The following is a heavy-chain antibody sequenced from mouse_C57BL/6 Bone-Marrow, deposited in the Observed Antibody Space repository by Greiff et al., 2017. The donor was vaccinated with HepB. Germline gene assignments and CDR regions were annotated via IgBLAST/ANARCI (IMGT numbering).Heavy chain of an antibody. Sequence: EVQGVESGGGLVKPGGSLKLSCAASGFTFSSYAMSWVRQTPEKRLEWVATISDGGSYTYYPDNVKGRFTISRDNAKNNLYLQMSHLKSEDTAMYYCARGIYYYGSSHPYYFDYGGQGTTLTVSS. CDR1: GFTFSSYA. D-gene: IGHD1-1*01. J-gene: IGHJ2*01. CDR2: ISDGGSYT. V-gene: IGHV5-4*01. CDR3: ARGIYYYGSSHPYYFDY.